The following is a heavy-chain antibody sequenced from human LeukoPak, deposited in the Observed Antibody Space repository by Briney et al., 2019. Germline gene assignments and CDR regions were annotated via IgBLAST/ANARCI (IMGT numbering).Heavy chain of an antibody. CDR3: ARPSDYGDYVGYFDY. Sequence: PGGSLRLSCAASGLTFSSYAMHWVRQAPGKGLEWVAVISYDGSNKYYADSVKGRFTISRDNSKNTLYLQMNSLRAEDTAVYYCARPSDYGDYVGYFDYWGQGTLVTVSS. D-gene: IGHD4-17*01. V-gene: IGHV3-30-3*01. CDR1: GLTFSSYA. CDR2: ISYDGSNK. J-gene: IGHJ4*02.